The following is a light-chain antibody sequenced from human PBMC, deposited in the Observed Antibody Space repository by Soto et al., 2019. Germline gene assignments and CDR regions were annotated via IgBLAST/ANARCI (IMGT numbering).Light chain of an antibody. CDR1: QSVSYN. Sequence: ETVMTQSPATLSVSPGDRATLSCSASQSVSYNLAWYQQKPGQAPRLLIYDASTRATGTPDRFSGSGSGTDFTLTISRLEPEDFAVYYCQQYDKPPVTFGGGTKVDIK. V-gene: IGKV3D-15*01. CDR3: QQYDKPPVT. CDR2: DAS. J-gene: IGKJ4*01.